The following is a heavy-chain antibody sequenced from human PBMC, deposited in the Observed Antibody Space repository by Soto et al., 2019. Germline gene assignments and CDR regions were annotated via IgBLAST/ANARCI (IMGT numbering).Heavy chain of an antibody. CDR3: SRGGWKPIDD. J-gene: IGHJ4*02. V-gene: IGHV4-59*12. Sequence: QVQLQESGPGLVKPSETLSLTCSVSGGSIGSYSWSWIRQPPGKGLEWIGYIYYSGSTNYNPSLKSRVTIKVVTAKNQFSMKLSSVTAADTAVYDGSRGGWKPIDDWGQGTLVTVSS. CDR1: GGSIGSYS. CDR2: IYYSGST. D-gene: IGHD1-1*01.